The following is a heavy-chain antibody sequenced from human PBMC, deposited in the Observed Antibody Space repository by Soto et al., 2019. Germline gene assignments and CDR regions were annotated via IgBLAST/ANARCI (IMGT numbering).Heavy chain of an antibody. J-gene: IGHJ4*02. CDR1: GFSFSNYG. D-gene: IGHD3-10*02. V-gene: IGHV3-23*01. CDR2: ISGSGSGT. Sequence: GGSLRLSCAASGFSFSNYGMNWVRQAPGKGLQWVASISGSGSGTYYADSVKGRFTVSRGSSKNTLFLQMNSLRAEDTAIYYCAKGLSSTMWYDDYWGQGTLGTVSS. CDR3: AKGLSSTMWYDDY.